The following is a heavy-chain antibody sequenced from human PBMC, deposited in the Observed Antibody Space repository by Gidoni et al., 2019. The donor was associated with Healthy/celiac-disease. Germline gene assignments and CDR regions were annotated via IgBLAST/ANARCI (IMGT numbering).Heavy chain of an antibody. D-gene: IGHD2-2*02. Sequence: QVQLQQWGAGLLKPSETVSLTCVVYGGSFSGYYWSWIRQPPGKALEWIGEISHSGNTNYNPSLKSRVTRSVDTSKNQFSLKLSSVTAADTAVYYCATSVVVPAAIIDIWGQGTMVTVSS. V-gene: IGHV4-34*01. CDR3: ATSVVVPAAIIDI. J-gene: IGHJ3*02. CDR1: GGSFSGYY. CDR2: ISHSGNT.